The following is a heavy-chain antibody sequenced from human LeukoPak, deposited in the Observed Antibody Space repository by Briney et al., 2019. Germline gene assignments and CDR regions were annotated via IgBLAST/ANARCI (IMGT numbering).Heavy chain of an antibody. Sequence: ASVKVSCKASGYTFTSYYMHWVRQAPGQGLEWMGIINPSGGSTSYAQKFQGRVTMTRDMSTSTVYMELSSLRSEDTAVYYCAREVVVAADASYDAFAIWGQGTMVTVSP. D-gene: IGHD2-15*01. V-gene: IGHV1-46*01. CDR1: GYTFTSYY. J-gene: IGHJ3*02. CDR2: INPSGGST. CDR3: AREVVVAADASYDAFAI.